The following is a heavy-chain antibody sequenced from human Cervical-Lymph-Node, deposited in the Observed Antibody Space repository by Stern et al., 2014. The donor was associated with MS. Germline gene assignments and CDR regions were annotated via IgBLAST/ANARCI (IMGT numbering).Heavy chain of an antibody. Sequence: EVQLVESGGDLIQPGGSLRLSCAASGFTFSNYALTWVRQAPGKGLEWVSSISGTDDNTYYADSVKGRFAISRDSSKNALFLQMNSLRADDSAVYYCAKTRGKAAIHPDSWGQGTLVTVSS. CDR3: AKTRGKAAIHPDS. CDR1: GFTFSNYA. D-gene: IGHD6-13*01. J-gene: IGHJ4*02. V-gene: IGHV3-23*04. CDR2: ISGTDDNT.